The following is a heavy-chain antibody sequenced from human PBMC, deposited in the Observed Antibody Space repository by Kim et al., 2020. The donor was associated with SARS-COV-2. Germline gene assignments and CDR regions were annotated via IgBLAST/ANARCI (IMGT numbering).Heavy chain of an antibody. CDR3: ARDRTVEVPEDWVDS. V-gene: IGHV3-23*01. Sequence: GGSLRLSCAASGFSLSNYAMTWVRQAPGKGLEWVSTINGDGSGTYYADSVKGRFTISRDNSNNRLYLQMNSLRAEDTALYYCARDRTVEVPEDWVDSWG. CDR2: INGDGSGT. CDR1: GFSLSNYA. D-gene: IGHD2-2*01. J-gene: IGHJ5*01.